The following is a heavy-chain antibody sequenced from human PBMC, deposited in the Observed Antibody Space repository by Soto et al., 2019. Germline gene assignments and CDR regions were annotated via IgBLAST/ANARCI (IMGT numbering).Heavy chain of an antibody. CDR2: IIPILGIA. Sequence: QVQLVQSGAEVKKPGSSVKVSCKASGGTFSSYTISWVRQAPGQGLEWMGRIIPILGIANYAQEFQGRVTXXAXKXXSTAYMELSSLRSEDTAVYYGAVDIAATPGRNFAYWGQGTLVTVSS. CDR1: GGTFSSYT. J-gene: IGHJ4*02. V-gene: IGHV1-69*02. CDR3: AVDIAATPGRNFAY. D-gene: IGHD2-15*01.